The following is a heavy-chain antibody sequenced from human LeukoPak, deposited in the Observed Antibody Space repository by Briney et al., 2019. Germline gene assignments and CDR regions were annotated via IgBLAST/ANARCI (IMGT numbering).Heavy chain of an antibody. J-gene: IGHJ4*02. CDR2: IDHSGST. Sequence: PSETLSLTCAVSGSSISGHFWNWIRQPPEKGLEWIGYIDHSGSTNYNPSLKSRVSISVDTSKNHFSLKLSSVTAADTAVYYCARESSGYYLDYWGQGTLVTVSS. V-gene: IGHV4-59*11. CDR1: GSSISGHF. D-gene: IGHD6-19*01. CDR3: ARESSGYYLDY.